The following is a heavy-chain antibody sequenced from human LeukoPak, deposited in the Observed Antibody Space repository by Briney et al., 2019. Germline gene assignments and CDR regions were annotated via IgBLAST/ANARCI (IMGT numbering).Heavy chain of an antibody. CDR3: AKDFDDFDDY. V-gene: IGHV3-23*01. J-gene: IGHJ4*02. CDR1: GFTFSSYA. CDR2: ISGSGGST. Sequence: GGSLRLSCAASGFTFSSYAMSWVRQAPGKGLEWVSAISGSGGSTYYADSVQGRFTISRDNSKNTLNLQMNSLRAEDTAVYYCAKDFDDFDDYWGQGTLVTVSS. D-gene: IGHD2-21*02.